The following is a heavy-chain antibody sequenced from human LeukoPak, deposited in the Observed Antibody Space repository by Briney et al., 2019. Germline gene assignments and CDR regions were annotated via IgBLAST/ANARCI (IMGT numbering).Heavy chain of an antibody. Sequence: PSQTLSLTCSVSGASISSGGYHWSWIRQFPGRGLEWMGNIYYSGSTNYNPSLKSRVTISVDTSKNQFSLKLSSVTAADTAVYYCARVPIVRARGAFDIWGQGTMVTVSS. CDR1: GASISSGGYH. J-gene: IGHJ3*02. CDR2: IYYSGST. V-gene: IGHV4-31*03. D-gene: IGHD1-26*01. CDR3: ARVPIVRARGAFDI.